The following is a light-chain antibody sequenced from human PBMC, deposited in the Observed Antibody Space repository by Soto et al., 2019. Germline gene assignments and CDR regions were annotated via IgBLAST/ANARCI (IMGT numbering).Light chain of an antibody. V-gene: IGKV3-20*01. J-gene: IGKJ1*01. CDR3: QQYGSSGT. Sequence: EMVMTQSAAMLSGSPGERATLSCGASQSFNSNYLAWYQQNPGQPPRLLIYGASNRATGIPDRFSGSGSGTDFTLTISRLEPEDFAVYYCQQYGSSGTFGQGTKVDIK. CDR2: GAS. CDR1: QSFNSNY.